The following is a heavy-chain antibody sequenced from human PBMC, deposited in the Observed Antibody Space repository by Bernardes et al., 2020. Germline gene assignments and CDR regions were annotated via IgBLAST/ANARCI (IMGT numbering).Heavy chain of an antibody. V-gene: IGHV4-39*01. CDR1: GGSITGNRYN. J-gene: IGHJ2*01. D-gene: IGHD4-17*01. Sequence: SETLSLTCTVSGGSITGNRYNWGWIRQPTGRGLEWIGTIYYSGRTYYNPSLKSRVTISVDTSKNQFSLKLNSVTAADTAVYYCARLGADYGEVNWYFDLWGRGTLVTVSS. CDR2: IYYSGRT. CDR3: ARLGADYGEVNWYFDL.